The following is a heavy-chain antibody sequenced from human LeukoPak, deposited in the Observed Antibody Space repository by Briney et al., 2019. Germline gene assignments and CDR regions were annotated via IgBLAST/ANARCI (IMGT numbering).Heavy chain of an antibody. D-gene: IGHD6-13*01. CDR3: ARDSSSWYYGRYFDY. CDR2: IYYSGST. J-gene: IGHJ4*02. CDR1: GGSVSSGSYY. Sequence: PSETLSLTCTVSGGSVSSGSYYWSWIRQPPGKGLEWIGYIYYSGSTNYNPSLKSRVTISVDTSKNQFSLKLSSVTAADTAVYYCARDSSSWYYGRYFDYWGQGTLVTVSS. V-gene: IGHV4-61*01.